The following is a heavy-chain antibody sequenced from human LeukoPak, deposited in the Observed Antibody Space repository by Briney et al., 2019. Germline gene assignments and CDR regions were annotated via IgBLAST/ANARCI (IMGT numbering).Heavy chain of an antibody. CDR3: AREDSGWSAGDAFDI. D-gene: IGHD6-19*01. J-gene: IGHJ3*02. V-gene: IGHV3-7*01. CDR2: IKQDGSEK. Sequence: PGRSLRLSCAASGFTFSSYWMSWVRQAPGKGLEWVANIKQDGSEKYYVDSVKGRFTISRDNAKNSLYLQMNSLRAEDTAVYYCAREDSGWSAGDAFDIWGQGTMVTVSS. CDR1: GFTFSSYW.